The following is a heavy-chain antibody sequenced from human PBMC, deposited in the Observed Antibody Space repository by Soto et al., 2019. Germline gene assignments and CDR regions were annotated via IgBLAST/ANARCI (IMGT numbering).Heavy chain of an antibody. Sequence: GGSLRLSCAASGFTFSSHAMHWVRQAPGKGLEWVAVISYDGSNKYSADSVKGRFTISRDNAKNSLYLQMNSLRAEDTAVYYCARDMSITIFGVVTDEFGMDVWGQGTTVTVSS. V-gene: IGHV3-30-3*01. CDR3: ARDMSITIFGVVTDEFGMDV. CDR1: GFTFSSHA. CDR2: ISYDGSNK. J-gene: IGHJ6*02. D-gene: IGHD3-3*01.